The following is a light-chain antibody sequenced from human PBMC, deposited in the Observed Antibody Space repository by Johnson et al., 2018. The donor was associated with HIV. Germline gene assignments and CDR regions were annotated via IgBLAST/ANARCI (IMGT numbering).Light chain of an antibody. J-gene: IGLJ1*01. CDR2: DNN. CDR3: GTWDSSLSAEV. Sequence: QSVLTQPPSVSAAPGQKVTISCSGSSSNIGNNYVSWYQQLPGTAPKLLIYDNNKRPSGIPDRFSGSKSGTSATLGITGLQTGDEADYYCGTWDSSLSAEVFGTGTQVTVL. CDR1: SSNIGNNY. V-gene: IGLV1-51*01.